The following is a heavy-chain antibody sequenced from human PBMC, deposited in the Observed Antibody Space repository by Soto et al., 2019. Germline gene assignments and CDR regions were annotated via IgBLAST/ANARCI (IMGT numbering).Heavy chain of an antibody. CDR3: ARDLTGWFDP. D-gene: IGHD2-8*02. CDR2: IYHSGST. J-gene: IGHJ5*02. Sequence: SETLSLTCAVSGGSISSGGYSWSWIRQPPGKGLEWIGYIYHSGSTYYIPSLKSRVTISVDRSKNHFSLKLSSVTAADTAVYYCARDLTGWFDPWGQGTLVTVSS. V-gene: IGHV4-30-2*01. CDR1: GGSISSGGYS.